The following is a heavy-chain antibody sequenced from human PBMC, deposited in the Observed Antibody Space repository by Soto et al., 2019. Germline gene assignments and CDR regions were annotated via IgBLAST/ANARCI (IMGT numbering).Heavy chain of an antibody. J-gene: IGHJ3*02. CDR3: ARLNYYDSSAPRGAFDI. V-gene: IGHV4-30-4*01. CDR2: IYYSGST. Sequence: QVQLQESGPGLVKPSQTLSLTCTVSGGSISSGDYYWSWIRQPPGNGLEWIGYIYYSGSTYSNPSLKSRVTISVDTSKNQFSLKLSSVTAADTAVYYCARLNYYDSSAPRGAFDIWGQGTMVTVSS. D-gene: IGHD3-22*01. CDR1: GGSISSGDYY.